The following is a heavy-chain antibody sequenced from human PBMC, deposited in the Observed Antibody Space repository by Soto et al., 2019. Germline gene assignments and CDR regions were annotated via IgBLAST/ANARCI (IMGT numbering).Heavy chain of an antibody. V-gene: IGHV4-31*03. D-gene: IGHD6-13*01. CDR1: GGSISSGGYY. CDR3: ASSWSTYYFDY. J-gene: IGHJ4*02. Sequence: QVQLQESGPGLVKPSHTLSLTFTVSGGSISSGGYYWSWIRQHPGKGLEWIGYIYYSGSTYYNPSRKSRVTMSVDASKNHFSLKLSSVTAADTAVYYCASSWSTYYFDYWGQGTLVTVCS. CDR2: IYYSGST.